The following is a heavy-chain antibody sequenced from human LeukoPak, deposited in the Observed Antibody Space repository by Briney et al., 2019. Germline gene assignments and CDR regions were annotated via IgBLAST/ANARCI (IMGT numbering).Heavy chain of an antibody. Sequence: GGSLRLSCAASGFSFSNYWMSWVRQAPGKGLEWVSVIHNDGSTYYADSVKGRFTISRDNSKNTLYLQMNSLRVEDTAVYYCAALARDYWGQGTLVTVSS. CDR2: IHNDGST. V-gene: IGHV3-53*01. CDR3: AALARDY. D-gene: IGHD3-3*02. CDR1: GFSFSNYW. J-gene: IGHJ4*02.